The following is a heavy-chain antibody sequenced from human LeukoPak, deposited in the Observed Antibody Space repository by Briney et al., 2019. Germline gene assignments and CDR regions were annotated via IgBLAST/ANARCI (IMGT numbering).Heavy chain of an antibody. CDR2: ISGSGGST. J-gene: IGHJ4*02. V-gene: IGHV3-23*01. Sequence: GGSLRLSCAASGFTFSSYAMSWVRQAPGKGLEWVSTISGSGGSTYYADSVKGRFTISRDNSKNTLYLQMNSLRAEDTAVYYCAKGIRWLVSPIDYWGQGTLVTVSS. CDR1: GFTFSSYA. CDR3: AKGIRWLVSPIDY. D-gene: IGHD6-19*01.